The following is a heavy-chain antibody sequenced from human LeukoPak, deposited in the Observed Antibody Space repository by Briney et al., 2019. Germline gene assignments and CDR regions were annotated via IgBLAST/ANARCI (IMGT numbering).Heavy chain of an antibody. CDR1: GYTFTVYY. CDR3: ARGNPTYYYDSSGHSDY. Sequence: AASVKVSYKASGYTFTVYYMHWVRQAPGQGREWMGWINPNSGGTNYAQKFQGRVTMTRDTSISTAYMELSSLRSEDTAVYYCARGNPTYYYDSSGHSDYWGQGTLVTVSS. CDR2: INPNSGGT. V-gene: IGHV1-2*02. J-gene: IGHJ4*02. D-gene: IGHD3-22*01.